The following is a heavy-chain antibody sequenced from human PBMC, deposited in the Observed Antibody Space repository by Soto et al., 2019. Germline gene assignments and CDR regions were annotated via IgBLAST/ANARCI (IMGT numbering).Heavy chain of an antibody. CDR1: GYTFTGYY. J-gene: IGHJ4*02. CDR3: ATPGGEPPLDY. CDR2: INPDSGGT. D-gene: IGHD3-16*01. V-gene: IGHV1-2*02. Sequence: ASVKVSCKASGYTFTGYYIHWVRQAPGQGLDWMGWINPDSGGTNYAQKFHGRVTLTRDTSISTAYMELSRLRSDDTAVYYCATPGGEPPLDYWGQGTLVTVSS.